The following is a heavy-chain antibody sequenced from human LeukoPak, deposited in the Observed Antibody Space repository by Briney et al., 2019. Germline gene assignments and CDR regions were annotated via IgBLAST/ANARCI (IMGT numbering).Heavy chain of an antibody. V-gene: IGHV4-39*01. J-gene: IGHJ4*02. CDR3: ARRGLIDY. D-gene: IGHD3/OR15-3a*01. Sequence: SETPSLTCTVSGGSISGSFYYWGWIRQPPGKGLEWIGSIYYSGSTYYNPSLKSRVTISVDTSKNQFSLNLRSVTAADTAVYYCARRGLIDYWGQGTLVTVSS. CDR1: GGSISGSFYY. CDR2: IYYSGST.